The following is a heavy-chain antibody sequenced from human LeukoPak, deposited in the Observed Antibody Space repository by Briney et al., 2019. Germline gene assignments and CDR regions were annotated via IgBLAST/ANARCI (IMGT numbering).Heavy chain of an antibody. J-gene: IGHJ6*02. V-gene: IGHV4-59*01. Sequence: SETLSLTCTVSGGSISSYYWNWIRQPPGKGLEWIGYIYYSGSTNYNPSLKSRVTISVDTSKNQFSLKLSSVTAADTAVYYCARGSIFLNYYGMDVWGQGTTVTVSS. CDR2: IYYSGST. CDR3: ARGSIFLNYYGMDV. D-gene: IGHD3-9*01. CDR1: GGSISSYY.